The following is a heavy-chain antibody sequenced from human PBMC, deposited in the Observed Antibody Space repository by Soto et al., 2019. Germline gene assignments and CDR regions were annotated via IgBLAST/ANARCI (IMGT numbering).Heavy chain of an antibody. CDR3: AREEFEDGRGHFGC. D-gene: IGHD3-22*01. V-gene: IGHV3-30*14. CDR1: GFTFSSSA. CDR2: ISRGGTTK. Sequence: QVQVVESGGDVVQPGGSLRLSCAASGFTFSSSAMHWVRQAPGKGLEWMAMISRGGTTKHYADSVKGRFTISTDISESILHLQMNSLTTEDTAFYYCAREEFEDGRGHFGCWGQGTLVSVSS. J-gene: IGHJ4*02.